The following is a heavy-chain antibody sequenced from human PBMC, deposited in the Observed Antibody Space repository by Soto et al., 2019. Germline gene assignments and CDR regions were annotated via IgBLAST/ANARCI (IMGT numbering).Heavy chain of an antibody. CDR2: ISTSGGST. CDR1: RFTFSAYA. Sequence: GGSLRLSCAASRFTFSAYAMSWVRQAPGKGLEWVSGISTSGGSTYYADSVKGRFTISIDNSKHTLYLQMNSLRAEDTAVYYCAKDSDYSDLKSYYDFWGQGTLVTVSS. CDR3: AKDSDYSDLKSYYDF. J-gene: IGHJ4*02. V-gene: IGHV3-23*01. D-gene: IGHD4-17*01.